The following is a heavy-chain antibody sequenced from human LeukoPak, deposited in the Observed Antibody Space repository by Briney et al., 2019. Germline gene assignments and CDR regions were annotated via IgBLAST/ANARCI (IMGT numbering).Heavy chain of an antibody. D-gene: IGHD3-10*01. J-gene: IGHJ4*02. CDR3: ARGLSWFGELLRN. Sequence: ASVKVSCKSSGYTFNGYYMHWVRQAPGQGLEWMGWINPNSGGTNYAQKFQGRVTMTRDTSISTAYMELSRLRSDDTAVYYCARGLSWFGELLRNWGQGTLVTVSS. CDR2: INPNSGGT. CDR1: GYTFNGYY. V-gene: IGHV1-2*02.